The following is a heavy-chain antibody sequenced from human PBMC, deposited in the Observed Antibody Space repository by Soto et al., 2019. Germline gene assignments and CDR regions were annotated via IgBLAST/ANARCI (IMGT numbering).Heavy chain of an antibody. J-gene: IGHJ4*02. CDR3: ATAFSVSYPNFDY. CDR1: GFIFRSYA. Sequence: QIQLVESGGGVVQPGGSLRLSCLASGFIFRSYAMHWVRQAPGKGLEWVAVITYDGANGYYADSVRGRFAISRDNSKSTLFLQMNSLRPEDTAVYYCATAFSVSYPNFDYWGQGTLVTVSS. CDR2: ITYDGANG. D-gene: IGHD1-26*01. V-gene: IGHV3-30*09.